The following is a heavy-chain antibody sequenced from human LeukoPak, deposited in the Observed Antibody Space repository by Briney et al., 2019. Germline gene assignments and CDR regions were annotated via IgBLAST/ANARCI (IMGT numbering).Heavy chain of an antibody. CDR2: IRSTANGYAT. J-gene: IGHJ4*02. Sequence: GGSLRLSCAAFGFTFSGSALHWVRQASGKGLEWVGRIRSTANGYATAYAASVKGRFTISRDDSKNTACLQMDSLKTEDTAVYYCTGNYYGSGSYADFDYWGQGTLVTVSS. V-gene: IGHV3-73*01. CDR3: TGNYYGSGSYADFDY. D-gene: IGHD3-10*01. CDR1: GFTFSGSA.